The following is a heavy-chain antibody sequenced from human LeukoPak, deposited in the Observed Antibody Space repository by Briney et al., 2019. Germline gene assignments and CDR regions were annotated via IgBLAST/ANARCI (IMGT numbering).Heavy chain of an antibody. CDR1: GGSFSGYY. J-gene: IGHJ4*02. V-gene: IGHV4-31*11. CDR2: IYYSGST. CDR3: ARYLKYSYEPDYFDY. Sequence: PSEALSLTCAVYGGSFSGYYWSWIRQHPGKGLEWIGYIYYSGSTYYNPSLKSRVTISVDTSKNQFSLKLSSVTAADTAVYYCARYLKYSYEPDYFDYWGQGTLVTVSS. D-gene: IGHD5-18*01.